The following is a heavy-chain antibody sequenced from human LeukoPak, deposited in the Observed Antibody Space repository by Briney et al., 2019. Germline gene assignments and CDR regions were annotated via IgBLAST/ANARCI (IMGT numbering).Heavy chain of an antibody. CDR3: AAGNYYDSSGYYPYAFDI. V-gene: IGHV1-58*01. CDR1: GFIFSRSA. J-gene: IGHJ3*02. D-gene: IGHD3-22*01. Sequence: ASVKVSCRASGFIFSRSAVQWVRQARGQRLEWIGWIVVGSGNTNYAQKFQERVTMTRDMSTGTAYMELSSLRSEDTAVYYCAAGNYYDSSGYYPYAFDIWGQGTMVTVSS. CDR2: IVVGSGNT.